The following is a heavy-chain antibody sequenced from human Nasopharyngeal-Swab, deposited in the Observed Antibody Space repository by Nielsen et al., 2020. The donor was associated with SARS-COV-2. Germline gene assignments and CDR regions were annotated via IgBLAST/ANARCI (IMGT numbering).Heavy chain of an antibody. CDR3: ARELSVTSSAWYEDY. Sequence: GESLKISCAASGFTFSSYGMNWVRQAPGKGLEWVSSISSSSSYIYYADSVKGRFTISRDNAKNSLSLQMNSLRAEDTAVYYCARELSVTSSAWYEDYWGQGTLVTVSS. CDR1: GFTFSSYG. CDR2: ISSSSSYI. V-gene: IGHV3-21*01. J-gene: IGHJ4*02. D-gene: IGHD6-19*01.